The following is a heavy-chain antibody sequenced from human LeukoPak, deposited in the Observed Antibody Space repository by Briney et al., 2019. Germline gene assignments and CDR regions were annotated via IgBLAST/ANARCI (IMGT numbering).Heavy chain of an antibody. CDR3: AKFMRQWLDYGMDV. Sequence: GGSLRLSCAASGFTFSSYGMHWVRQAPGKGLEWVAVISYDGSNKYYADSVKGRFAISRDNSKNTLYLQMNSLRAEDTAVYYCAKFMRQWLDYGMDVWGQGTTVTVSS. CDR2: ISYDGSNK. D-gene: IGHD6-19*01. V-gene: IGHV3-30*18. J-gene: IGHJ6*02. CDR1: GFTFSSYG.